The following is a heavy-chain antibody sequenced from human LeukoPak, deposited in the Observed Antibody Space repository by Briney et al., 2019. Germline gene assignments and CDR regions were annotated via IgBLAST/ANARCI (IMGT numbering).Heavy chain of an antibody. CDR1: GFRFSSYG. CDR3: AKDKDTPATAQPQRGYFES. D-gene: IGHD2-21*02. CDR2: VWYDGSNQ. Sequence: PGGSLRLSCAASGFRFSSYGMHWVRQAPGKGLEWVAIVWYDGSNQYYADSVKGRFTISRDNSKNTVDLQMNSLRVEDTAVYFCAKDKDTPATAQPQRGYFESWGQGTLVTVSA. V-gene: IGHV3-33*06. J-gene: IGHJ4*02.